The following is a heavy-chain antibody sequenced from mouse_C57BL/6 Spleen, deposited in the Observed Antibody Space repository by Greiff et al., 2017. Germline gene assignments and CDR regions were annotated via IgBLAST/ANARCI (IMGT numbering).Heavy chain of an antibody. CDR1: GYTFTSYW. D-gene: IGHD2-10*02. Sequence: QVQLQQPGAELVKPGASVKLSCKASGYTFTSYWMHWVKQRPGQGLEWIGMIHPNSGSTNYNEKFKSKATLTVDKSSSTAYMQLSSLTSEDSAVYYCARRYGNYPWYFDYWGQGTTLTVSS. CDR2: IHPNSGST. V-gene: IGHV1-64*01. J-gene: IGHJ2*01. CDR3: ARRYGNYPWYFDY.